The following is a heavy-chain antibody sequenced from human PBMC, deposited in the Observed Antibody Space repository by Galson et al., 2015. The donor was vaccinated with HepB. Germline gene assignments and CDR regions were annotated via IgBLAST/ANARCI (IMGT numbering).Heavy chain of an antibody. CDR3: AILDIVVVPAAKTFDY. J-gene: IGHJ4*02. CDR2: ISAYNGNT. D-gene: IGHD2-2*03. V-gene: IGHV1-18*01. Sequence: SVKVSCKASGYTFTSYGISWVRQAPGQGLEWMRWISAYNGNTNYAQKLQGRVTMTTDTSTSTAYMELRSLRSDDTAVYYCAILDIVVVPAAKTFDYWGQGTLVTVSS. CDR1: GYTFTSYG.